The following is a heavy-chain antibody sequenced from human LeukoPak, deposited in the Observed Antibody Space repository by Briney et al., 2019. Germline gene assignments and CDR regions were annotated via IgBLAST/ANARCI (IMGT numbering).Heavy chain of an antibody. Sequence: GGSLRLSCAASGFTVSNAWMSWVRQAPGKGLEWVAVISYDGSNKDYADSVKGRFTISRDNSKNTLYLQMNSLRAEDTAVYYCACIAAAGTTGPLDYWGQGTLVTVSS. J-gene: IGHJ4*02. V-gene: IGHV3-30-3*01. CDR3: ACIAAAGTTGPLDY. D-gene: IGHD6-13*01. CDR2: ISYDGSNK. CDR1: GFTVSNAW.